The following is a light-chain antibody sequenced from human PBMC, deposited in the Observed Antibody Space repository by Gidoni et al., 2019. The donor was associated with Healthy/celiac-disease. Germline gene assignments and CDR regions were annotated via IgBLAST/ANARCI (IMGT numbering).Light chain of an antibody. J-gene: IGKJ1*01. Sequence: EIVLTQSPATLSLSPGERATLSCRASQSVSSDLAWYQQKPGQAPRLLIYDASNRATGIPARFIGSGSGTDFTLTISSLEPEDFAVYYCQQRSNWWTFGQGTKGEIK. V-gene: IGKV3-11*01. CDR3: QQRSNWWT. CDR1: QSVSSD. CDR2: DAS.